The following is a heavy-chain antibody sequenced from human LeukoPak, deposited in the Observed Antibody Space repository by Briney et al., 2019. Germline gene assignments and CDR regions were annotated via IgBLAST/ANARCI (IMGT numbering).Heavy chain of an antibody. D-gene: IGHD1-7*01. CDR2: IKTDGSST. V-gene: IGHV3-74*03. CDR1: GFSFSTYW. Sequence: PGGSLRLSCAASGFSFSTYWMNWVRQAPGKGLVWVARIKTDGSSTKYADSVEGRFTVSRDNANDTLYLQMNSLRAEDTAVYFCARVRGNYMLDGLDLWGQGTMVTVSS. CDR3: ARVRGNYMLDGLDL. J-gene: IGHJ3*01.